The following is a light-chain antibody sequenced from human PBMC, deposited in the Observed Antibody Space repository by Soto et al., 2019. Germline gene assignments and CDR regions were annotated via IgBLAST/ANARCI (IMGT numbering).Light chain of an antibody. CDR2: DVT. CDR1: SSDVGGYNY. Sequence: QSALTQPRSVSGSPGQSVTISCTGTSSDVGGYNYVSWYQQHPDKAPKLMIYDVTKRPSGVPHRFSGSKSDNTASLTISGLQAEDEADYYCCSYAGTNSYVFGTRTKVTVL. V-gene: IGLV2-11*01. J-gene: IGLJ1*01. CDR3: CSYAGTNSYV.